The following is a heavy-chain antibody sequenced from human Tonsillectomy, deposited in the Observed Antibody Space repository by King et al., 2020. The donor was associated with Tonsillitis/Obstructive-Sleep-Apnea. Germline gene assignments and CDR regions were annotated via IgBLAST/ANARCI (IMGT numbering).Heavy chain of an antibody. CDR1: GYSFTNYW. Sequence: EVQLVESGAEVKKPGESLKISCKGSGYSFTNYWIGWVRQMPGKGLEWMGIIYPGDSDTRYSPSFQGQVTISADKSIGTAYLQWSSLKASDTAMYYCARHGHIVLLTGTPLGMDVWGQGTTVTVSS. V-gene: IGHV5-51*01. D-gene: IGHD2-21*01. J-gene: IGHJ6*02. CDR2: IYPGDSDT. CDR3: ARHGHIVLLTGTPLGMDV.